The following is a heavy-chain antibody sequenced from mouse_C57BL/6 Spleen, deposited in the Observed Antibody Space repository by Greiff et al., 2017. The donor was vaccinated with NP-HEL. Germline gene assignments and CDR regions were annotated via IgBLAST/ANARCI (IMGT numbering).Heavy chain of an antibody. CDR1: GYTFTDYE. J-gene: IGHJ4*01. Sequence: QVQLQQSGAELVRPGASVTLSCKASGYTFTDYEMHWVKQTPVHGLEWIGAIDPETGGTAYNQKFKGKAILTADKSSSTAYMELRSLTSEDSAVYYCTRRGYGSSSYDAMDYWGQGTSVTVSS. CDR3: TRRGYGSSSYDAMDY. D-gene: IGHD1-1*01. V-gene: IGHV1-15*01. CDR2: IDPETGGT.